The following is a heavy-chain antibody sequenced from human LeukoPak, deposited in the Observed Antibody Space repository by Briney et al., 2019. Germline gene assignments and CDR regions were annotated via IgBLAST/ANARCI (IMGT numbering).Heavy chain of an antibody. CDR3: ARVSCYSSSGGY. D-gene: IGHD6-13*01. J-gene: IGHJ4*02. Sequence: SETLSLTCAVYGGSFSGYYWNWIRQPPGKGLEWIGEINHSGSTNYNPSLKSRVTISVDTSKNQFSLKLSSVTAADTAVYYCARVSCYSSSGGYWGQGNLVSVSS. V-gene: IGHV4-34*01. CDR1: GGSFSGYY. CDR2: INHSGST.